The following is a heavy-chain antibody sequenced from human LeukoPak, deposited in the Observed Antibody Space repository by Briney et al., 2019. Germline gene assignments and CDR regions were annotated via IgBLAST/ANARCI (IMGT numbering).Heavy chain of an antibody. CDR3: ARALAVAGTGGHY. CDR1: GFTFNSYW. D-gene: IGHD6-19*01. J-gene: IGHJ4*02. CDR2: ISSDGSST. V-gene: IGHV3-74*01. Sequence: GGSLRLSCAASGFTFNSYWMHWVRQAPGKGLVWVSRISSDGSSTSYADSVKGRFTISRDNAKNMLYLQMNSLRAEDTAVYYCARALAVAGTGGHYWGQGTLVTVSP.